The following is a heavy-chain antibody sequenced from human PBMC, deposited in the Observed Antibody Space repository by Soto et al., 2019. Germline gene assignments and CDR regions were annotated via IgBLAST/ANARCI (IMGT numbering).Heavy chain of an antibody. Sequence: QVQLVQSGAAVKKPGASVKVSCKASGYTFISYYIHWVRQAPGQGLEWMGLINPSDGSTTSLQKFQGRVTMTRDTSTSTVYMELSSLRSEDTAVYYCARGIYYSYRGGRLRYWGQGTLVTVSS. V-gene: IGHV1-46*01. CDR3: ARGIYYSYRGGRLRY. CDR1: GYTFISYY. J-gene: IGHJ4*02. CDR2: INPSDGST. D-gene: IGHD3-22*01.